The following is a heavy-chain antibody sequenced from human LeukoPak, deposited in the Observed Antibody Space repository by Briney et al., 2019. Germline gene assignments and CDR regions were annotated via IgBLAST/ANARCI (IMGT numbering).Heavy chain of an antibody. D-gene: IGHD1-26*01. CDR3: ARGGYSGSYPLYYYYGMDV. J-gene: IGHJ6*02. V-gene: IGHV4-30-2*01. CDR1: GGSISSGGYS. CDR2: IYHSGST. Sequence: PSETLSLTCAVSGGSISSGGYSWSWIRQPPGKGLEWIGYIYHSGSTYYNPSLKSRVTISVDRSKNQFSLKLSSVTAADTAVYYCARGGYSGSYPLYYYYGMDVWGQGTTVTVSS.